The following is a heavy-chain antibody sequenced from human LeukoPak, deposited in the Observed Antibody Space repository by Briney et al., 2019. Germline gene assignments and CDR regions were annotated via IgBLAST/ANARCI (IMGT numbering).Heavy chain of an antibody. CDR2: INHSGST. J-gene: IGHJ5*02. CDR3: ARRPAYYGSGSRWFDP. Sequence: ASETLSLTCAVYGGSFSGYYWSWIRQPPGEGLEWIGEINHSGSTNYNPSLKSRVTISVDTSKNQFSLKLSSVTAADTAVYYCARRPAYYGSGSRWFDPWGQGTLVTVSS. D-gene: IGHD3-10*01. CDR1: GGSFSGYY. V-gene: IGHV4-34*01.